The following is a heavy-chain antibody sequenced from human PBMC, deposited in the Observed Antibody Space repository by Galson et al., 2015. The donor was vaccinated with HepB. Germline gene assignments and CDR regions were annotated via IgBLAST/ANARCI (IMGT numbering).Heavy chain of an antibody. J-gene: IGHJ6*03. CDR2: ISAYNGNT. V-gene: IGHV1-18*01. CDR1: GYTFTSYG. CDR3: AREKSRAPYMDV. Sequence: SVKVSCKASGYTFTSYGISWVRQAPGQGLEWMGWISAYNGNTNYAQKLQVRVTMTTDTSTSTAYMELRSLRSDDTAVYYCAREKSRAPYMDVWGKGTTVTVSS.